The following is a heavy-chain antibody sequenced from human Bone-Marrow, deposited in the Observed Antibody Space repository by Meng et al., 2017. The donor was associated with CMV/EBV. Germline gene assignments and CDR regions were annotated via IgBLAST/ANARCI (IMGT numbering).Heavy chain of an antibody. CDR1: SLRSGGYY. Sequence: SLRSGGYYWSWIRQHPGKGLEWIGYIYYSGSTYYNPSLKSRVTISVDTSKNQFSLKLSSVTAADTAVYYCARVPPDYDFWSGCFDYWGQGTLVTVSS. V-gene: IGHV4-31*02. J-gene: IGHJ4*02. CDR3: ARVPPDYDFWSGCFDY. D-gene: IGHD3-3*01. CDR2: IYYSGST.